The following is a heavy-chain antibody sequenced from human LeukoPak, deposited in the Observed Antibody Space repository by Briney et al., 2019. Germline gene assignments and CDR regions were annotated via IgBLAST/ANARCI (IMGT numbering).Heavy chain of an antibody. J-gene: IGHJ4*02. Sequence: SVKVSCKASGGTFSSYAISWVRQAPGQGLERMGRIIPILGIANYAQKFQGRVTITADKSTSTAYMELSSLRSEDTAVHYCAREKWRYSSSARGYFDYWGQGTLVTVSS. V-gene: IGHV1-69*04. CDR2: IIPILGIA. D-gene: IGHD6-6*01. CDR1: GGTFSSYA. CDR3: AREKWRYSSSARGYFDY.